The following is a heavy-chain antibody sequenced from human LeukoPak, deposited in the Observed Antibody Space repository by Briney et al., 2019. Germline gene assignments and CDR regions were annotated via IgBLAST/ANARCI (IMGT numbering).Heavy chain of an antibody. V-gene: IGHV1-8*01. CDR1: GYTFTSYD. CDR3: ARGFRDSSGRKPDY. Sequence: GSVKVSCKASGYTFTSYDINWMRQATGQGLEWMGWMNPNSGSTGYAQKFQDRVTTTRNTSINTAYMELSSLRSEDMAVYYCARGFRDSSGRKPDYWGQGTLVTVPS. CDR2: MNPNSGST. D-gene: IGHD3-22*01. J-gene: IGHJ4*02.